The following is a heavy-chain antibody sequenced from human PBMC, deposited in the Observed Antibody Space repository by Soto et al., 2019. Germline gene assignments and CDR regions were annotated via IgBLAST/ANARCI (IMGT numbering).Heavy chain of an antibody. CDR3: AGGAKGRIAARPEGYYYYYYGMDV. Sequence: PSETLSLTCAVSGGSFSGYYWSWIRQPPGKGLEWIGEIIYSGSTNYNPSLKSRVTISVDTSKNQSSLKLCSVTAADTAVYYCAGGAKGRIAARPEGYYYYYYGMDVWGQGTTVTVSS. J-gene: IGHJ6*02. D-gene: IGHD6-6*01. CDR2: IIYSGST. V-gene: IGHV4-34*12. CDR1: GGSFSGYY.